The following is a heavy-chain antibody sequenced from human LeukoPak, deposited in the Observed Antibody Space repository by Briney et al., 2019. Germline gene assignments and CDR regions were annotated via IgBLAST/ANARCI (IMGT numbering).Heavy chain of an antibody. CDR1: GFTFSSYA. V-gene: IGHV3-30*02. D-gene: IGHD3-3*01. CDR2: IRYDGSNK. J-gene: IGHJ5*02. CDR3: AKETVLRFLEWLSEYNWFDP. Sequence: PGGSLRLSCAASGFTFSSYAMSWVRQAPGKGLEWVAFIRYDGSNKYYADSVKGRFTISRDNSKNTLYLQMNSLRAEDTAVYYCAKETVLRFLEWLSEYNWFDPWGQGTLVTVSS.